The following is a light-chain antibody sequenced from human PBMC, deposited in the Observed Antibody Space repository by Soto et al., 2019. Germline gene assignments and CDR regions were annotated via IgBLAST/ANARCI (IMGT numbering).Light chain of an antibody. CDR3: MLYMGGGLVV. Sequence: QAVVTQEPSFSVSPGGTVTLTCGLTSGSVSTTYYPSWYQQTPGQAPRTLIYSTNIRSSGVPDRFSGSILGNKAALTITGAQADDESHYHRMLYMGGGLVVFGGGTKLTVL. J-gene: IGLJ2*01. CDR2: STN. CDR1: SGSVSTTYY. V-gene: IGLV8-61*01.